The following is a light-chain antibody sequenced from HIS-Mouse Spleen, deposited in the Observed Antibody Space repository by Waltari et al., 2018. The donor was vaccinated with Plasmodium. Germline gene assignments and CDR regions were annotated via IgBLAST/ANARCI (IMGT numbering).Light chain of an antibody. J-gene: IGLJ3*02. CDR3: YSTDSSGNHRV. CDR2: EDS. CDR1: ALPKKY. Sequence: SYELTQPPSVSVSPGQTARITCSGDALPKKYAYWYQQKSGQAPVLVIYEDSKRPSGIPGRFYGARSGTMATLTISGAQVEDEADYYCYSTDSSGNHRVFGGGTKLTVL. V-gene: IGLV3-10*01.